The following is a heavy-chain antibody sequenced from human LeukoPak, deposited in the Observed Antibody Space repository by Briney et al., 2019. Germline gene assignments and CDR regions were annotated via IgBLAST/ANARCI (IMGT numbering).Heavy chain of an antibody. Sequence: GGSLRLSCAASGSTFSSYGMHWVRQAPGKGLEWVAVIWYDGSNKYYADSVKGRFTISRDNSKNTLYLQMSSLRVEDTAVYYCAREVPPVVKYYFDHWGQGTLVTVSS. CDR1: GSTFSSYG. CDR3: AREVPPVVKYYFDH. CDR2: IWYDGSNK. D-gene: IGHD3-22*01. V-gene: IGHV3-33*08. J-gene: IGHJ4*02.